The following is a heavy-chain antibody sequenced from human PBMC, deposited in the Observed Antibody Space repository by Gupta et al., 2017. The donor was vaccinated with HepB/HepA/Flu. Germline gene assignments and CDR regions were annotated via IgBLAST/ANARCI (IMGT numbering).Heavy chain of an antibody. Sequence: QVQLVQSGAEVKKPGASVKVSCKASGYTFTSYYMHWVRQAPGQGLEWMGIINPSGGSTSYAQKFQGRVTMTRDTSTSTVYMELSSLRSEDTAVYYCARGSQGYDFWSGYERMWFDPWGQGTLVTVAS. CDR2: INPSGGST. D-gene: IGHD3-3*01. V-gene: IGHV1-46*01. CDR3: ARGSQGYDFWSGYERMWFDP. CDR1: GYTFTSYY. J-gene: IGHJ5*02.